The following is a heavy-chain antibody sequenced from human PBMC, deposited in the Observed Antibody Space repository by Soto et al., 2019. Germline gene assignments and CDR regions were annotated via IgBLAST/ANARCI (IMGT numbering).Heavy chain of an antibody. D-gene: IGHD2-15*01. V-gene: IGHV5-51*01. J-gene: IGHJ4*02. CDR2: INPGDSDT. Sequence: GESLKISCKASGYSFTNYWIGWVRQMPGKGLEWMAIINPGDSDTRYSPSFQGQVTISADKSISTAYLQWSSLKASDTAMCYCARFSGIGGSFYSYWGLGTLVTVSS. CDR1: GYSFTNYW. CDR3: ARFSGIGGSFYSY.